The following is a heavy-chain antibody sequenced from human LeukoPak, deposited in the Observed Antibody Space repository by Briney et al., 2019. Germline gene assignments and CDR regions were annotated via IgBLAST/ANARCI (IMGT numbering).Heavy chain of an antibody. V-gene: IGHV6-1*01. D-gene: IGHD6-19*01. CDR2: TYYRSKWYD. J-gene: IGHJ5*01. CDR3: ARDLGTSGWYTFDF. CDR1: GDSVSSKNGT. Sequence: SQTLSLTCAISGDSVSSKNGTWNWIRQSPSRGLEWMGRTYYRSKWYDEYADSVKGRVTISPDTSKNQFSLHVYSVTPEDTAVYYCARDLGTSGWYTFDFWGQGTLVTVSS.